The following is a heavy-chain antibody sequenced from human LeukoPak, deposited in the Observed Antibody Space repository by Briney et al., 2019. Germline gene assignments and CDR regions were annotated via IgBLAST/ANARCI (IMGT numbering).Heavy chain of an antibody. V-gene: IGHV4-59*12. D-gene: IGHD4-17*01. CDR3: AREGYDYGDPYYFDY. CDR2: IYYSGST. Sequence: SETLSLTCTVSGGSISSYYWSWIRQPPGTGLEWIGYIYYSGSTNYNPSLKSRVTMSVDTSKNQFSLKLSSVTAADTAVYYCAREGYDYGDPYYFDYWGQGTLVTVSS. J-gene: IGHJ4*02. CDR1: GGSISSYY.